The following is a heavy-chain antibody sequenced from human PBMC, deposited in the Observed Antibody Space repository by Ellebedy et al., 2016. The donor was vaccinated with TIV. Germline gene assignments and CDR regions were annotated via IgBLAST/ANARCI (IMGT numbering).Heavy chain of an antibody. Sequence: ASVKVSCKAYGITFSTYSMNWVRQAPGKGLQWVSAISGGGGGTYYADSVKGRFTISRDNSKNTLYLQMNSLRAGDTAVYYCAKGRAVAADFWGQGTLVTVSS. D-gene: IGHD6-19*01. V-gene: IGHV3-23*01. CDR3: AKGRAVAADF. CDR1: GITFSTYS. CDR2: ISGGGGGT. J-gene: IGHJ4*02.